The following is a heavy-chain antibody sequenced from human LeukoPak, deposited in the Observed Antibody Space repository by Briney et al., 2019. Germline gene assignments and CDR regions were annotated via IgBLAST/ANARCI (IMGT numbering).Heavy chain of an antibody. J-gene: IGHJ4*02. CDR3: AREHRSSKYFDS. D-gene: IGHD6-6*01. V-gene: IGHV4-39*02. Sequence: SETLSLTCSVSGGSIAVNHYYWGWIRQPPGKGLEWIGSGLYTENTYSNPSLRSRVTISVDTSKNEFSLKMNSVTAADTAVYYCAREHRSSKYFDSWGQGALMIVSS. CDR1: GGSIAVNHYY. CDR2: GLYTENT.